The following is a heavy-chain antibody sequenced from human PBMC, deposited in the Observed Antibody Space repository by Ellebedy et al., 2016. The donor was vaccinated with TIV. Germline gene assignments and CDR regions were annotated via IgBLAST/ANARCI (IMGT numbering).Heavy chain of an antibody. V-gene: IGHV1-2*02. J-gene: IGHJ4*02. D-gene: IGHD6-13*01. CDR2: VYPGSGDT. Sequence: ASVKVSCKASGYTFTSYGISWVRQAPGQGLEWMGWVYPGSGDTNYAQKFQDRVTMTRDTSISTAYMELSGLKSDDTAVYYCAALPYISTSSAYWGQGTLVTVSS. CDR1: GYTFTSYG. CDR3: AALPYISTSSAY.